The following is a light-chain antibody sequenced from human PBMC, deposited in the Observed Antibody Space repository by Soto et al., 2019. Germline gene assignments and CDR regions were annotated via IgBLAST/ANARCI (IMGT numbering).Light chain of an antibody. CDR2: SNN. J-gene: IGLJ2*01. CDR3: AAWDDSLNGVV. CDR1: GSNIGSYT. V-gene: IGLV1-44*01. Sequence: QSVLTQPPSTSGTPGQRVTSSCSGSGSNIGSYTVNWYQQVPGTAPKLLIYSNNQRPSGVPDRFSASKSGTSVSLAITGLQSDDEADYYCAAWDDSLNGVVFGGGTKVTVL.